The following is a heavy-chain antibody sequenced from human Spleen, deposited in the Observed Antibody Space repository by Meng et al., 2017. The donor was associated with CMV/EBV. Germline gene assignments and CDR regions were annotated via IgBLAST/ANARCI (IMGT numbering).Heavy chain of an antibody. V-gene: IGHV1-69*05. CDR3: ARGRGPYYYGMDV. CDR2: IVPIFGTP. CDR1: GVTFSNNA. Sequence: SVKVSCKASGVTFSNNAISWVRQAPGQGLEWMGGIVPIFGTPNYAQKFQGRVTITTDESMTTVYMDLSSLTSEDTAVYYCARGRGPYYYGMDVWGQGTTVTVSS. J-gene: IGHJ6*02.